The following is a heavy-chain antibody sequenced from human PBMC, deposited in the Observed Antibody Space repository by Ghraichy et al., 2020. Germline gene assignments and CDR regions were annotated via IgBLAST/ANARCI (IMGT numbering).Heavy chain of an antibody. CDR3: ARGSDGDLDY. V-gene: IGHV7-4-1*02. Sequence: ASVKVSCKASGYTFTHYAINWVRQAPGQGLEWMGWINTNTEKPAYAQVFTGRFVFSLDTFDNTAYLQISTLKAEDTAVYYCARGSDGDLDYWGQGTLVSVAP. D-gene: IGHD2-21*02. J-gene: IGHJ4*02. CDR1: GYTFTHYA. CDR2: INTNTEKP.